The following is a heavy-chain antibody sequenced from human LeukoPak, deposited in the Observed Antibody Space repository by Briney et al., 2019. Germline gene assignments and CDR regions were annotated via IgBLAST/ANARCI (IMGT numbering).Heavy chain of an antibody. D-gene: IGHD3-22*01. CDR1: GYTFTSYG. CDR2: ISAYNGNT. V-gene: IGHV1-18*01. CDR3: AKRFYDSCGSYYASDETPDDY. J-gene: IGHJ4*02. Sequence: ASVKVSCKASGYTFTSYGISWVRQAPGQGLEWMGWISAYNGNTNYAQKLQGRVTMTTDTSTSTAYMELRSLRSDDTAVYYCAKRFYDSCGSYYASDETPDDYWGQGTLVTVSS.